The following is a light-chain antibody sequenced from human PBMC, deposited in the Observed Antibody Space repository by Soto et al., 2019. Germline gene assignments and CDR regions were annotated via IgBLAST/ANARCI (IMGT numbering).Light chain of an antibody. CDR3: QQLNSYPRT. CDR2: AAS. Sequence: IQLTQSPSFLSASVGDRVTITCRASQGISSYLAWYQQKPGKAPKLLIYAASTLQSGVPSRFSGSGSGTEFTLTISSLQPEDSATYYCQQLNSYPRTFGQGTKVDIK. V-gene: IGKV1-9*01. CDR1: QGISSY. J-gene: IGKJ1*01.